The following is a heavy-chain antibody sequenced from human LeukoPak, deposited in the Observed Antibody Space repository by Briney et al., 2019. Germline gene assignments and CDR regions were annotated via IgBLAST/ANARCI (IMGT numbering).Heavy chain of an antibody. V-gene: IGHV1-69*04. CDR2: IIPILGIA. D-gene: IGHD1-1*01. Sequence: SVKVSCKASGGTFSSYTISWVRQAPGQGLEWMGRIIPILGIAKYAQKFQGKVTMTRDTSTNTSYMEVSSLRSEDTAMYYCARDLTNWGQGTLVTVSS. CDR3: ARDLTN. CDR1: GGTFSSYT. J-gene: IGHJ4*02.